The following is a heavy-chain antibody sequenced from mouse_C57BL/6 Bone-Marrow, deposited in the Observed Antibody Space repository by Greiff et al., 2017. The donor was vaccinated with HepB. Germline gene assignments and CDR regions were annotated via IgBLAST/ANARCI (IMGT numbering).Heavy chain of an antibody. CDR1: GYTFTDYN. CDR2: INPNNGGT. CDR3: ARITTVVAQWYFDV. J-gene: IGHJ1*03. D-gene: IGHD1-1*01. V-gene: IGHV1-18*01. Sequence: EVQGVESGPELVKPGASVKIPCKASGYTFTDYNMDWVKQSHGKSLEWIGDINPNNGGTIYNQKFKGKATLTVDKSSSTAYMELRSLTSEDTAVYYCARITTVVAQWYFDVWGTGTTVTVSS.